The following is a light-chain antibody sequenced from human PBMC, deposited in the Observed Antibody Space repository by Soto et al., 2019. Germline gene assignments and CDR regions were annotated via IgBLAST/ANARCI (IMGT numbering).Light chain of an antibody. Sequence: EIVLTQSPATLSLSPGERPTLSCRASQSVSSYLAWYQPKPGQARRLLIYDASNRATGIPARFSGSESATDLSLTISNLETEDGAVYYCQQRSNLLLTFGGGTQVEIK. CDR2: DAS. V-gene: IGKV3-11*01. CDR3: QQRSNLLLT. CDR1: QSVSSY. J-gene: IGKJ4*01.